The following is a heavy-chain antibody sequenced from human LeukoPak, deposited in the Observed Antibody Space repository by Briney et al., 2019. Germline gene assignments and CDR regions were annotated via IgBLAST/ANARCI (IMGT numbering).Heavy chain of an antibody. CDR2: IDWDDDK. V-gene: IGHV2-70*11. D-gene: IGHD3-22*01. CDR1: GFSLSTSGMC. J-gene: IGHJ4*02. CDR3: ARINYDRSKGFDY. Sequence: SGPTLVSPTQTLTLTCTFSGFSLSTSGMCVSWIRQPPGKALEWLTRIDWDDDKYYSTSLRTRLTISKDTSKNQVILTMTNMDPVDTATYYCARINYDRSKGFDYWGQGTLVTVSS.